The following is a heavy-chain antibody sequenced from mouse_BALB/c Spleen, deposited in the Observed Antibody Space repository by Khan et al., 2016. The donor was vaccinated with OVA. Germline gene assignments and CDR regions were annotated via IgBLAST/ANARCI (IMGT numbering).Heavy chain of an antibody. D-gene: IGHD2-1*01. V-gene: IGHV2-3*01. CDR1: GFSLTSYG. CDR3: VKQNFGTLDAMDY. CDR2: IWGDGST. J-gene: IGHJ4*01. Sequence: VQLQESGPALVAPSQSLSITCTVSGFSLTSYGVNWVRQPPGKGLEWLGVIWGDGSTNYHSVLISRLSISKDNSKSKVFFKLNSLQTADTATYXSVKQNFGTLDAMDYWGQGTAVTVSS.